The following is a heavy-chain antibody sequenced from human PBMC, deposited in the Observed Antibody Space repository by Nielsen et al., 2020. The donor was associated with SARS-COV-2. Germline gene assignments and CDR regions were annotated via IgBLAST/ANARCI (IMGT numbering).Heavy chain of an antibody. CDR1: GFSFSSYS. J-gene: IGHJ4*02. CDR2: ISTSSSYI. Sequence: GESLKISCAASGFSFSSYSMNWVRQAPGKGLEWVSSISTSSSYIYYADSVKGRLTISRDNAKNSLYLQMNSLRAEDTAIYYCARLWSPPTMIGELSPFDYWGQGSLVTVSS. D-gene: IGHD3-10*02. CDR3: ARLWSPPTMIGELSPFDY. V-gene: IGHV3-21*01.